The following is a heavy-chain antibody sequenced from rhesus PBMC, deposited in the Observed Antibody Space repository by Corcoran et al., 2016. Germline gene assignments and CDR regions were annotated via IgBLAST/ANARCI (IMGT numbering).Heavy chain of an antibody. CDR3: AGVGSSWSEWDTVGTEWYFDL. Sequence: QVQLQESGPGLVKPSETLSLTCAVAGYSISSGYYWGWIRQPPGKGLEWIGSIYGSGGSNSLNPAPKSRDPLSVDTSKSQVSLKLSSVPAADMAVYYCAGVGSSWSEWDTVGTEWYFDLWGPGTPITVSS. D-gene: IGHD5-42*01. CDR2: IYGSGGSN. J-gene: IGHJ2*01. V-gene: IGHV4S14*01. CDR1: GYSISSGYY.